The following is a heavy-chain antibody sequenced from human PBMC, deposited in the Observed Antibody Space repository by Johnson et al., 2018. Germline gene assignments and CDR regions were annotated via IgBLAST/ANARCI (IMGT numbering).Heavy chain of an antibody. CDR2: IKQDGSEK. CDR1: GFIFSSYW. J-gene: IGHJ1*01. D-gene: IGHD6-13*01. CDR3: ARGSSSWYYYFQH. Sequence: VQLQESGGGLVQPGGSLRLSCAASGFIFSSYWMSWVRQAPGKGLEWVANIKQDGSEKYYVDSVKGRFTISRDNAKNSLYLQMNSLRAEDTAVYYCARGSSSWYYYFQHWGQGTLVTVSS. V-gene: IGHV3-7*01.